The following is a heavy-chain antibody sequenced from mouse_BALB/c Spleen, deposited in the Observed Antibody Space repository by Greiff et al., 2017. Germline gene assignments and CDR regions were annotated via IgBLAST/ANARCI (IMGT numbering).Heavy chain of an antibody. Sequence: QVQLQQSGAELARPGASVKLSCKASGYTFTSYWMQWVKQRPGQGLEWIGAIYPGDGDTRYTQKFKGKATLTADKSSSTAYMQLSSLASEDSAVYYCARWGYGSSLFAYWGQGTLVTVSA. CDR3: ARWGYGSSLFAY. D-gene: IGHD1-1*01. J-gene: IGHJ3*01. V-gene: IGHV1-87*01. CDR2: IYPGDGDT. CDR1: GYTFTSYW.